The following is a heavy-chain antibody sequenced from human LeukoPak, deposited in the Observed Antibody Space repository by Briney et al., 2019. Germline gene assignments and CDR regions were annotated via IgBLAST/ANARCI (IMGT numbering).Heavy chain of an antibody. CDR2: IYHSGST. CDR1: GYSISSGYY. J-gene: IGHJ4*02. V-gene: IGHV4-38-2*01. Sequence: PSETLSLTCVVSGYSISSGYYWGWIRQPPGKGLEWIGSIYHSGSTYYNPSLKSRVTISVDTSKNQFSLKLSSVIAADTAVYYCARVLAVAGVDYWAREPWSPSPQ. CDR3: ARVLAVAGVDY. D-gene: IGHD6-19*01.